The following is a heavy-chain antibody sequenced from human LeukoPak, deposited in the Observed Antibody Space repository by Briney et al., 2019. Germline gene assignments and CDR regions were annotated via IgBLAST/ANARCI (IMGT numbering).Heavy chain of an antibody. Sequence: GGSLRLSCAASGFTVSYNYMSWVRQAPGKGLEWVSVIYSGGSTDYADSVKGRFTISRDNSKNTLYLQMSSLRAEDTAVYYCARDHCRYYYDDSGECSYWYFDLWGRGTLVTVSS. J-gene: IGHJ2*01. CDR1: GFTVSYNY. V-gene: IGHV3-53*01. CDR3: ARDHCRYYYDDSGECSYWYFDL. CDR2: IYSGGST. D-gene: IGHD3-22*01.